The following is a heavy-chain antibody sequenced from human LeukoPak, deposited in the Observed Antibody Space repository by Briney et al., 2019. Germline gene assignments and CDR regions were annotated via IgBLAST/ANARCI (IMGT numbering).Heavy chain of an antibody. V-gene: IGHV3-49*04. J-gene: IGHJ4*02. CDR2: IRNRDYGGTT. D-gene: IGHD6-19*01. Sequence: GVLRLSCTASGFTFGDYAVAWVRQAPGKGLEWLGLIRNRDYGGTTQYDASVKGRFTISRDDSKSIAYLQINGLKTEDTAMFYCTRGSIENGKGWFIDYWGQGTLVTVSS. CDR1: GFTFGDYA. CDR3: TRGSIENGKGWFIDY.